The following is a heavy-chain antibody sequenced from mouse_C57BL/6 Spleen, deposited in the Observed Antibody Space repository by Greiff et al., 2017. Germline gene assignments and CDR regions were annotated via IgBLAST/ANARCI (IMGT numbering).Heavy chain of an antibody. CDR1: GFTFNTYA. D-gene: IGHD5-2*01. CDR2: IRSKSSNYAT. J-gene: IGHJ4*01. CDR3: VRERNNYVDYAMDY. Sequence: EVQLVESGGGLVQPKGSLKLSCAASGFTFNTYAMHWVRQAPGKGLEWVARIRSKSSNYATYYADSVKDRFTISRDDPQSMLYLQMNNRKTEDAAMYYCVRERNNYVDYAMDYWGQGTSVTVSS. V-gene: IGHV10-3*01.